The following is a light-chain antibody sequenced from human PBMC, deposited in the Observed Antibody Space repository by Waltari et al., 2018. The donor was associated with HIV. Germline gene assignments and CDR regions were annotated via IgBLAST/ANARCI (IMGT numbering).Light chain of an antibody. J-gene: IGLJ3*02. CDR1: SSDVGGYNY. CDR2: DVS. CDR3: SSYAGSNIRWL. Sequence: QSALTQPASVSGSPGQSITISCTGTSSDVGGYNYVSWYQQHPGKAPKLMIYDVSNRPSGVSNRFSGSKSGNTASLTVSGLQTEDEADYHCSSYAGSNIRWLFGGGTKLTVL. V-gene: IGLV2-14*03.